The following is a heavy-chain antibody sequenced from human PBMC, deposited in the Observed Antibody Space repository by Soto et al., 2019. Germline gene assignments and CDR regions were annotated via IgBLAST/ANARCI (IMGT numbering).Heavy chain of an antibody. Sequence: SQTLSLTCAISGDSVSSNSAAWNWIRQSPSRGLEWLGRTYYRSKWYNDYAVSVKSRITINPDTSKNQFSLQLNSVTPEDTAVYYCARDAVLGELSPGAYFDYWRQETLVTVSS. D-gene: IGHD3-16*02. V-gene: IGHV6-1*01. CDR3: ARDAVLGELSPGAYFDY. J-gene: IGHJ4*02. CDR2: TYYRSKWYN. CDR1: GDSVSSNSAA.